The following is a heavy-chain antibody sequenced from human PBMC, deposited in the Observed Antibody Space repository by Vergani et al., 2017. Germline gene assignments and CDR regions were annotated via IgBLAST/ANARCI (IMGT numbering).Heavy chain of an antibody. Sequence: EVQLLESGGGLVQPGGSLRLSCAASGFTFSSYAMSWVRQAPGKGLEWVSAISGSGGSTYYADSVKGRFTISRDNSKNTLYLQMNSLRAEDTAVYYCAKDLYLGYCTNGVCYWDYWGQGTLVTVSS. J-gene: IGHJ4*02. D-gene: IGHD2-8*01. CDR3: AKDLYLGYCTNGVCYWDY. V-gene: IGHV3-23*01. CDR1: GFTFSSYA. CDR2: ISGSGGST.